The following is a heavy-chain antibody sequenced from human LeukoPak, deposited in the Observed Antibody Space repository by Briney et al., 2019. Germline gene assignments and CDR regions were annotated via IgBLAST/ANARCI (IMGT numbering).Heavy chain of an antibody. D-gene: IGHD6-19*01. Sequence: PGGSLRLSCAASGFTVSSNYMSWVRQAPGKGLEWVSVTYSGDSTYYADSVKGRFTISRDNSKNTLYVQMNSLRVEVTAVYYCAKASSGWSFDYWGQGTLVTVSS. CDR1: GFTVSSNY. CDR2: TYSGDST. V-gene: IGHV3-66*01. CDR3: AKASSGWSFDY. J-gene: IGHJ4*02.